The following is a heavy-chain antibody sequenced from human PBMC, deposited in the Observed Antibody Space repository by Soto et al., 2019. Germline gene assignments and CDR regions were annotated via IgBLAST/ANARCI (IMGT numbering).Heavy chain of an antibody. Sequence: QVQLVESGGGVVQPGRSLRLSCAASGFTFSSYAMHWVRQAPGKGLEWVAVISYDGSNKYYADSVKGRFTISRDNSKNTLYQQMNSMRTEDTAVYYCARPLWIDDCNWGYFDLWGRGTLVTVSS. J-gene: IGHJ2*01. V-gene: IGHV3-30-3*01. D-gene: IGHD2-21*02. CDR2: ISYDGSNK. CDR3: ARPLWIDDCNWGYFDL. CDR1: GFTFSSYA.